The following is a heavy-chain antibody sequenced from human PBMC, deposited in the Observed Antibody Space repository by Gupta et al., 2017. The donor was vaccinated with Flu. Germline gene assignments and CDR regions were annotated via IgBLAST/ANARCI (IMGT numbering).Heavy chain of an antibody. J-gene: IGHJ4*02. CDR1: GFTLTPYS. CDR2: IRSTSGTI. V-gene: IGHV3-48*01. Sequence: EVQLVESGGGLVQTGGSLRLSCAASGFTLTPYSMNWVRQAPGKGLEWVAYIRSTSGTIYYADSVKGRFTVSRDNAGNSLYLQMNSLTAEDTAVYYCARSFWYSSGWRGIDYWGQGTLVTVSS. D-gene: IGHD6-19*01. CDR3: ARSFWYSSGWRGIDY.